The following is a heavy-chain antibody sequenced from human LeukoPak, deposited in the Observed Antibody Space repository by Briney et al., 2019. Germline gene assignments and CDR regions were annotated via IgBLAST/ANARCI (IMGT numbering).Heavy chain of an antibody. D-gene: IGHD6-19*01. Sequence: PGGSLRLSCAASGFTFSSYWMSWVRQAPGKGLEWVANIKQDGSEKYYVDSVKGRFTISRDNAKNSLYLQMNSLRAEDTAVYYCARDEYAAVAGPFDYWGQEILVTVSS. J-gene: IGHJ4*02. CDR2: IKQDGSEK. V-gene: IGHV3-7*03. CDR3: ARDEYAAVAGPFDY. CDR1: GFTFSSYW.